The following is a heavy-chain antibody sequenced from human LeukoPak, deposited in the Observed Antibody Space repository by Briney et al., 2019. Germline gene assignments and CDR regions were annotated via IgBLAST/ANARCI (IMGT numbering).Heavy chain of an antibody. CDR1: GGSFSGYY. CDR2: INHSGST. Sequence: PSETLSLTCAVYGGSFSGYYWSWIRQPPGKGLEWIGEINHSGSTNYNPSLKSRVTISVDTSKNQFSLKLSSVTAADTAVYYCARADTYYYDSSGYYERWGQGTLVTVSS. D-gene: IGHD3-22*01. CDR3: ARADTYYYDSSGYYER. J-gene: IGHJ4*02. V-gene: IGHV4-34*01.